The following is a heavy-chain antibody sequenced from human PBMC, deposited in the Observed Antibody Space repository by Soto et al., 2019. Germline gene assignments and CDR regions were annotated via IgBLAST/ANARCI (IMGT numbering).Heavy chain of an antibody. CDR3: AKGGDSSSWKNWFDP. Sequence: EVQLLESGGGLVQPGGSLRLSCAAPGFTFSNYAMTWVRQAPGKGLEWVSGISGSGSSIYYADSVKGRFTISRDNSKNPLYLQMNSLRAEDTAVYYCAKGGDSSSWKNWFDPWGQGTLVTVSS. D-gene: IGHD6-13*01. J-gene: IGHJ5*02. CDR2: ISGSGSSI. V-gene: IGHV3-23*01. CDR1: GFTFSNYA.